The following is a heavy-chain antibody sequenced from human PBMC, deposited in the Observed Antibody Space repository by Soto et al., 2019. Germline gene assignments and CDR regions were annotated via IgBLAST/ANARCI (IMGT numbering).Heavy chain of an antibody. CDR1: GYTFPNYG. V-gene: IGHV1-18*01. CDR2: ISAYNGNT. D-gene: IGHD3-10*01. CDR3: ARGVGSGSYYNQYNWFDP. J-gene: IGHJ5*02. Sequence: VSVKVSCKASGYTFPNYGISWVRQAPGQGLEWMGWISAYNGNTKHAQKLQGRVTMTTDTSTSTAYMELRSLRSDDTAVYYCARGVGSGSYYNQYNWFDPWGQGTLVTVSS.